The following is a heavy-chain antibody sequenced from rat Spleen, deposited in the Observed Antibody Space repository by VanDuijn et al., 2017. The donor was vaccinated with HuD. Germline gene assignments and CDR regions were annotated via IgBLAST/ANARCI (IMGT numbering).Heavy chain of an antibody. J-gene: IGHJ2*01. CDR3: AKGGTSDY. CDR1: GFTFSSYW. CDR2: INPDDYNT. Sequence: EVQLVETGGGLVQPGRSLKLSCVASGFTFSSYWMYWFRQAPGKGLEWVSSINPDDYNTYYPDSVKGRFTISRDNAENTVYLQMNSLRSEDTATYYCAKGGTSDYWGQGVMVTVSS. V-gene: IGHV5-58*01.